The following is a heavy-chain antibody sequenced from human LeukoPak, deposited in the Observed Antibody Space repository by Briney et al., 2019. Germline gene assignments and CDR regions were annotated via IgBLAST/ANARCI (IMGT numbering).Heavy chain of an antibody. V-gene: IGHV2-5*01. CDR2: IYWNDDK. J-gene: IGHJ5*02. CDR3: AHRRGRYCSSTSCHVNWFDP. CDR1: GFLLSTSGVG. Sequence: SGPTLAKPTQTLTLTCTFSGFLLSTSGVGVGWIRQPPGKALEWLALIYWNDDKRYSTSLKSRLTITKDTSKNQVVLTMTNMDPVDTATYYCAHRRGRYCSSTSCHVNWFDPWGQGTLVTVSS. D-gene: IGHD2-2*01.